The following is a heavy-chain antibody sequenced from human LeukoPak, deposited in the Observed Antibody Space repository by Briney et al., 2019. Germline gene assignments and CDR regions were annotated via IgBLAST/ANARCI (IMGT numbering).Heavy chain of an antibody. Sequence: PGGSLRLSCAASGFTFSSYGMHWVRQAPGKGLEWVAFIRYDGSNKYYADSVKGRFTISRDNSKNTLYLQMNSLRAEDTAVYYCAKDRVLRFLEWLFSDAFDIWDQGTMVTVSS. D-gene: IGHD3-3*01. V-gene: IGHV3-30*02. CDR3: AKDRVLRFLEWLFSDAFDI. J-gene: IGHJ3*02. CDR1: GFTFSSYG. CDR2: IRYDGSNK.